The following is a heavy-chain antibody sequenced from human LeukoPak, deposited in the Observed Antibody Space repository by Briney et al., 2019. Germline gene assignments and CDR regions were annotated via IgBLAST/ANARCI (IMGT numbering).Heavy chain of an antibody. J-gene: IGHJ4*02. CDR2: ISYDGSNK. D-gene: IGHD6-19*01. V-gene: IGHV3-30*03. CDR3: ARGITVAGLENLDY. CDR1: GFTFSSYG. Sequence: GGSLRLSCAASGFTFSSYGMHWVRQAPGKGLEWVAVISYDGSNKYYADSVKGRFTISRDNSKNTLYLQMNSLRAEDTAVYYCARGITVAGLENLDYWGQGTLVTVSS.